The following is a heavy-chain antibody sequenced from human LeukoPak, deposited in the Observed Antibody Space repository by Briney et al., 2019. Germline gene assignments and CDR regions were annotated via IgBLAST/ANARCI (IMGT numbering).Heavy chain of an antibody. CDR2: INHSGST. V-gene: IGHV4-34*01. CDR1: GFTFSSYW. D-gene: IGHD3-22*01. J-gene: IGHJ4*02. CDR3: ARDVGMIVDY. Sequence: PGGSLRLSCAASGFTFSSYWMSWIRQPPGKGLEWIGEINHSGSTNYNPSLKSRVTISVDTSKNQFSLKLSSVTAADTAVYYCARDVGMIVDYWGQGTLVTVSS.